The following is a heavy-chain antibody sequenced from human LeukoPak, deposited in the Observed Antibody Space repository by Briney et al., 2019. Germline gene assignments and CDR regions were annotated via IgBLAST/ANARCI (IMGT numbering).Heavy chain of an antibody. D-gene: IGHD6-19*01. V-gene: IGHV1-2*02. CDR2: INPNSGGT. Sequence: ASVKVSCKASGYTFTSYGISWVRQAPGQGLEWMGWINPNSGGTNYAQKFQGRVTMTRDTSISTAYMELSRLRSDDTAVYYCARALYSSGERRFDPWGQGTLVTVSS. J-gene: IGHJ5*02. CDR1: GYTFTSYG. CDR3: ARALYSSGERRFDP.